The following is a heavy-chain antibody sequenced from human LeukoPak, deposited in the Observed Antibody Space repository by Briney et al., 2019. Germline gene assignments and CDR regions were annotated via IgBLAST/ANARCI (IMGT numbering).Heavy chain of an antibody. J-gene: IGHJ4*02. CDR1: GGTFISYA. CDR3: ATTPDIVVVPAAMIGPGSFGN. D-gene: IGHD2-2*01. Sequence: GASVKVSCKASGGTFISYAISWVRQAPGQGLEWMGGIIPIFGTANYAQKFQGRVTITADESTSTAYMELSSLRSEDTAVYYCATTPDIVVVPAAMIGPGSFGNWGQGTLVTVSS. V-gene: IGHV1-69*13. CDR2: IIPIFGTA.